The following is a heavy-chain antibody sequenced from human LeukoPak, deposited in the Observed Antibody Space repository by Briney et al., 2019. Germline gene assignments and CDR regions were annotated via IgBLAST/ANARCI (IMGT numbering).Heavy chain of an antibody. Sequence: SEILSLTCAVSGGSISSGGYSWSWIRQPPGKGLEWIGYIYHSGSTYYNPSLKSRVTISVDRSKNQFSLKLSSVTAADTAVYYCAREGDAVGSGYDKGWFDAWGQGTLATVSS. CDR2: IYHSGST. D-gene: IGHD5-12*01. CDR3: AREGDAVGSGYDKGWFDA. V-gene: IGHV4-30-2*01. J-gene: IGHJ5*02. CDR1: GGSISSGGYS.